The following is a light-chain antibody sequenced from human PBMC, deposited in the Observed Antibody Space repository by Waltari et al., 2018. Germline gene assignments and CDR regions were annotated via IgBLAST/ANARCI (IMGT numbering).Light chain of an antibody. V-gene: IGLV2-14*03. CDR1: TSDVGTYNY. Sequence: QSALTQPASVSGSPGQSITISCTGTTSDVGTYNYVSWYQQRPGKAPKLIIYDVTKRPSGVSNRFSGSTSGNTASLTISGLQAEDEADYYCSSYTSSTTSVVFGGGTKVTVL. CDR3: SSYTSSTTSVV. J-gene: IGLJ2*01. CDR2: DVT.